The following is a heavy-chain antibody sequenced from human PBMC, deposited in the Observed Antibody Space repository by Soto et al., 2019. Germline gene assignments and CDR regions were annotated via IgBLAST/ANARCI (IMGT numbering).Heavy chain of an antibody. CDR2: INHSGST. J-gene: IGHJ4*02. CDR1: GGSFSGYY. D-gene: IGHD3-16*01. V-gene: IGHV4-34*01. CDR3: ARGLGGLPDY. Sequence: LSLTCAVYGGSFSGYYWSWIRQPPGKGLEWIGEINHSGSTNYNPSLKSRVTISVDTSKNQFSLKLSSVTAADTAVYYCARGLGGLPDYWGQGTLVTVSS.